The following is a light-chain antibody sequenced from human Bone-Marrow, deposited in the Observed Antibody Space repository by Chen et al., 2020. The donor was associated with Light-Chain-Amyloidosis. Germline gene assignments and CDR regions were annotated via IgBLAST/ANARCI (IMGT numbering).Light chain of an antibody. CDR3: QQYGSSPRT. CDR1: QSVSSSY. CDR2: GAS. V-gene: IGKV3-20*01. J-gene: IGKJ1*01. Sequence: EIVLTQSPRTLSLSPGERATLSCRASQSVSSSYLAWYQQKPGQAPSLLIYGASSRATGIPDRFSGSGSGTDFTLTISRLEPEDFAVYYCQQYGSSPRTFGQGTKVEIK.